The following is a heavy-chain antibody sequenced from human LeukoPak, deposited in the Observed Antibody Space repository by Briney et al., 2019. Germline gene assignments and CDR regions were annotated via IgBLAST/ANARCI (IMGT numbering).Heavy chain of an antibody. J-gene: IGHJ3*02. CDR1: GGSFSGYY. CDR3: AGTTTVTTADAFDI. D-gene: IGHD4-17*01. Sequence: SETLSLTCAVYGGSFSGYYWSWIRQPPGKGLEWIGETNHSGSTNYNPSLKSRVTISVDTSKNQFSLKLSSVTAADTAVYYCAGTTTVTTADAFDIWGQGTMVTVSS. V-gene: IGHV4-34*01. CDR2: TNHSGST.